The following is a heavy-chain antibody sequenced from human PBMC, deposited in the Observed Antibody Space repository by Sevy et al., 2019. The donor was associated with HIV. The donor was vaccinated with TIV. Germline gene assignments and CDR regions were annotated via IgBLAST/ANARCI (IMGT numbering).Heavy chain of an antibody. V-gene: IGHV3-23*01. Sequence: GGSLRLSCAASGFTFSSYAMNWVRQAPGKGLEWGSTISGSGGSTYYADSVKGRFTISRDNSKNTLYLRMNSLRADDTAIYYCAKGSSSYYYHYGMDVWGQGTTVTVSS. CDR2: ISGSGGST. J-gene: IGHJ6*02. CDR3: AKGSSSYYYHYGMDV. D-gene: IGHD6-13*01. CDR1: GFTFSSYA.